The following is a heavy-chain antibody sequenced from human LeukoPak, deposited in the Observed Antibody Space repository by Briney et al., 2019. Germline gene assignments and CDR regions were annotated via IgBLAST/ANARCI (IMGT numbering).Heavy chain of an antibody. V-gene: IGHV1-18*01. Sequence: AASVKVSCKASGYAFTSYGISWVRQAPGQGLEWMGWISAYNGNTNYAQKLQGRVTMTTDTSTSTAYMELRSLRSDDTAVYYCARVRLVGAINWFDPWGQGTLVTVSS. CDR3: ARVRLVGAINWFDP. J-gene: IGHJ5*02. D-gene: IGHD1-26*01. CDR2: ISAYNGNT. CDR1: GYAFTSYG.